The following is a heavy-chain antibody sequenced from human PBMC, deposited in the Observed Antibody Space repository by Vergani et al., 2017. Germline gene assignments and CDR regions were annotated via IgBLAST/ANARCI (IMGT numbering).Heavy chain of an antibody. D-gene: IGHD1-26*01. CDR3: AKDITPVGDNLGIGLDY. Sequence: EVQLVESGGGVVQPGGSLRLSCAASGFTFDDYAMHWVRQAPGKGREWVSLISGDGGSTYYADSVKGRFTISRENSKNSLYLQMNSLRTEYTALYYCAKDITPVGDNLGIGLDYWGQGTLVTVSS. J-gene: IGHJ4*02. V-gene: IGHV3-43*02. CDR2: ISGDGGST. CDR1: GFTFDDYA.